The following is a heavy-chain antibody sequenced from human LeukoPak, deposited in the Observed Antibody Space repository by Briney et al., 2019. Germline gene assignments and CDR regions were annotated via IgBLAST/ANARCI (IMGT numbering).Heavy chain of an antibody. CDR3: ARDGGVAAAPNAFDI. CDR1: GGTFSSYA. V-gene: IGHV1-69*05. J-gene: IGHJ3*02. D-gene: IGHD6-13*01. Sequence: EASVKVSCKASGGTFSSYAISWVRQAPGQGLEWMGGIIPIFGTANYAQKFQGRVTITTDESTSTAYMELSSLRSEDTAVYYCARDGGVAAAPNAFDIWGQGTMVTVSS. CDR2: IIPIFGTA.